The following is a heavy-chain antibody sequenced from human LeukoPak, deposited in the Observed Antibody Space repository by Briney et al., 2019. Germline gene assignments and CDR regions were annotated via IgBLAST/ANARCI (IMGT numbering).Heavy chain of an antibody. CDR2: ISYDGSNK. V-gene: IGHV3-30*18. Sequence: PGGSLRLSCAASGFTFSSYEMNWVRQAPGKGLEGVAVISYDGSNKYYADSVKGRFTISRDNSKNTLYLQMNSLRAEDTAVYYCAKDRIAAAVFHYYYGMDVWGQGTTVTVSS. D-gene: IGHD6-13*01. J-gene: IGHJ6*02. CDR1: GFTFSSYE. CDR3: AKDRIAAAVFHYYYGMDV.